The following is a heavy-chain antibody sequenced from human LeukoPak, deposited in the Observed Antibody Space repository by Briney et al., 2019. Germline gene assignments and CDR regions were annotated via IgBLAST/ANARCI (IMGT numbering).Heavy chain of an antibody. CDR1: RYSFTSYW. CDR2: IYPGDSDT. Sequence: GESLKISCQGSRYSFTSYWIGWVRQMPGKGLGWMGIIYPGDSDTRYSPSFQGQVTISADKSISTAYLQWSSLKASDTAMYYCASASSSWYYYFDYWGQGTLVTVSS. J-gene: IGHJ4*02. CDR3: ASASSSWYYYFDY. D-gene: IGHD6-13*01. V-gene: IGHV5-51*01.